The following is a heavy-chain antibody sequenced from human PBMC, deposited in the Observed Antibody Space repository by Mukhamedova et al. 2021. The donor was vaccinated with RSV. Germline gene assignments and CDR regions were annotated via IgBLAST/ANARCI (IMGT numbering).Heavy chain of an antibody. J-gene: IGHJ4*02. V-gene: IGHV3-23*01. CDR2: IGGTVEST. CDR3: AHRIVGAGPFDY. D-gene: IGHD2/OR15-2a*01. Sequence: GLEWVSSIGGTVESTYYADSVKGRFAISRDNSNYTLFLQMNNLGAEDTAVYYCAHRIVGAGPFDYLGQGTLVTVSS.